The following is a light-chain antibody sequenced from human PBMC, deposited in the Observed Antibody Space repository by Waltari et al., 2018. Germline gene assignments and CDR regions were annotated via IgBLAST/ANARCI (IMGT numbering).Light chain of an antibody. Sequence: QSVMTQPPSASGTPGQGVPISCSGTRSNLGNNHVYWYQQLPGAAPKLRIYRNNQRPSGVPDRFSVSKSGTSASLAISGLRSEDEADYYCGGWDDSLNGWVFGGGTKLTVL. V-gene: IGLV1-47*01. CDR1: RSNLGNNH. CDR3: GGWDDSLNGWV. CDR2: RNN. J-gene: IGLJ3*02.